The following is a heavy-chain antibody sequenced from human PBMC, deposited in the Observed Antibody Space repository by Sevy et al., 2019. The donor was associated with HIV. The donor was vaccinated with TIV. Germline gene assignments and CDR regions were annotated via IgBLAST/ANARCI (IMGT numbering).Heavy chain of an antibody. D-gene: IGHD3-22*01. Sequence: GGSLRLSCAASGFTFSSYGMYWVRQAPGKGLEWVAVISYDGSNKYYADSVKGRFTISRDNSKNTLYLQMNSLRAEDTAVYYCAKDPNYYDSSGYAGWGQGTLVTVSS. CDR1: GFTFSSYG. V-gene: IGHV3-30*18. CDR3: AKDPNYYDSSGYAG. CDR2: ISYDGSNK. J-gene: IGHJ1*01.